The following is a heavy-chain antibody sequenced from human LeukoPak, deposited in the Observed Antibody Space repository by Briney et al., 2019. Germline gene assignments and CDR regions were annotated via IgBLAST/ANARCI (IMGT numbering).Heavy chain of an antibody. D-gene: IGHD1-26*01. Sequence: GGSLRLSCAASGFTFSSYSMAWVRQAPGKGLEWVSGINRPPDSTFAADSVKGRFTISRDNSKNTLYLQMNSLRDEDTAVYYCARGPSGSYIDAFDIWGQGTLVTVSS. CDR2: INRPPDST. CDR3: ARGPSGSYIDAFDI. V-gene: IGHV3-23*01. CDR1: GFTFSSYS. J-gene: IGHJ3*02.